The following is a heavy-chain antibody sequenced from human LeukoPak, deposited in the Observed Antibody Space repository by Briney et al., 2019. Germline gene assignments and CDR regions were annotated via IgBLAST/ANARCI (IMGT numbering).Heavy chain of an antibody. CDR2: IKPDGSEK. CDR3: ARDASALY. J-gene: IGHJ4*02. CDR1: GFTFSSYD. Sequence: PGGSLRLSCAASGFTFSSYDMHWVRQAPGKGLEWVASIKPDGSEKYYLDSVKGRFTISRDNARDSLYLQMNSLRDDDTSVYFCARDASALYWGRGTLVTVSS. V-gene: IGHV3-7*01. D-gene: IGHD6-19*01.